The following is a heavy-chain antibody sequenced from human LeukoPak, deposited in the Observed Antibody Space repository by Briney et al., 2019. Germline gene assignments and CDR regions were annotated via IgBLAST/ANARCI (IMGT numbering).Heavy chain of an antibody. CDR1: GFTVSSYY. CDR3: AKGQQLIHGYYYYFYMDV. CDR2: IYSGGNT. J-gene: IGHJ6*03. D-gene: IGHD6-13*01. Sequence: GGSLRLSCAVSGFTVSSYYMSWVRQAPGKGLEWVSVIYSGGNTHYADSVKGRFTISRDNSKNTLYLQMNSLRAEDTAVYYCAKGQQLIHGYYYYFYMDVWGKGTTVTVSS. V-gene: IGHV3-66*01.